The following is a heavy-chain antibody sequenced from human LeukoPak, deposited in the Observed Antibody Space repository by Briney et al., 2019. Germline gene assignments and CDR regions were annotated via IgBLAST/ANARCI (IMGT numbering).Heavy chain of an antibody. CDR1: GVTFSSYA. J-gene: IGHJ3*02. V-gene: IGHV3-23*01. Sequence: GGSLRLSCAASGVTFSSYAMSWVRQAPGKGLEWVSAISGSGGSTYYADSVKGRFTISRDNSKNTLYLQMNSLRAEDTAVSYCAQGDRFPQLRLARWDAFDIWVQGTMVTVSS. CDR2: ISGSGGST. CDR3: AQGDRFPQLRLARWDAFDI. D-gene: IGHD5-18*01.